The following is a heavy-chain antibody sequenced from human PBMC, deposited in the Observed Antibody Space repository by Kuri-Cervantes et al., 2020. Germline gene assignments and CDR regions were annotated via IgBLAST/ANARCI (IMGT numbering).Heavy chain of an antibody. Sequence: GGSLRLSCAASGFTFSSYAMSWVRQAPGKGLEWVSAISGSGGSTYYADSVKGRFTFSRDNSKNTLYLQMNSLRAEDTAVYYCAREGVATGWGMDVWGQGTTVTVSS. J-gene: IGHJ6*02. CDR3: AREGVATGWGMDV. CDR1: GFTFSSYA. D-gene: IGHD5-12*01. CDR2: ISGSGGST. V-gene: IGHV3-23*01.